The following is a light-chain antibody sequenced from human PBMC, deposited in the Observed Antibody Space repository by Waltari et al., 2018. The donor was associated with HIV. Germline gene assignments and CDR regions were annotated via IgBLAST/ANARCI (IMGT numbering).Light chain of an antibody. CDR1: ILRFYY. J-gene: IGLJ1*01. CDR2: GSN. V-gene: IGLV3-19*01. CDR3: SSRDTTGKFWV. Sequence: SSELTQDPFVSVAPGQTARITCQGDILRFYYGSWYQQRPGQAPRLVSYGSNNRPSGIPDRFSGSTSGNTISLTITATQAEDEGDFFCSSRDTTGKFWVFGSGT.